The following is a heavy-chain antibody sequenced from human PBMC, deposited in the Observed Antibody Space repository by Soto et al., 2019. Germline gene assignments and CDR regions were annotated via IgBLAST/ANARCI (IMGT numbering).Heavy chain of an antibody. D-gene: IGHD7-27*01. CDR1: GGSISSSSYY. Sequence: SETLSLTCTVSGGSISSSSYYWGWIRQPPGKGLEGIGSIYYSGRTYYNPSLKSRVTISVDTSRNQFSQKRSYVTAADTAVYYCARHLEAGDNPSFNYWGQGTLVTVSS. CDR3: ARHLEAGDNPSFNY. V-gene: IGHV4-39*01. CDR2: IYYSGRT. J-gene: IGHJ4*02.